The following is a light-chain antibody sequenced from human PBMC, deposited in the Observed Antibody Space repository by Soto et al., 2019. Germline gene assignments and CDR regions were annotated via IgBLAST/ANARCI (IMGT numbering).Light chain of an antibody. CDR3: QQYGSSPFT. Sequence: EIVLTQSPGTLSLSPGERATPSCRASQIVSANDLAWYQQKPGQSPRLLIFGASSRATGVPDRFSGSGSGTDFTLTISRVEPEDFAVYYCQQYGSSPFTFGPGTKVDI. CDR2: GAS. CDR1: QIVSAND. V-gene: IGKV3-20*01. J-gene: IGKJ3*01.